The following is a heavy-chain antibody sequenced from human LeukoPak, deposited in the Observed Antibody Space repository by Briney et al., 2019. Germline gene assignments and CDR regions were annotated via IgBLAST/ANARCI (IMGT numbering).Heavy chain of an antibody. J-gene: IGHJ4*02. CDR3: TMIEWERWRG. D-gene: IGHD1-26*01. CDR1: GFTISNYW. Sequence: GGSLRLSCAASGFTISNYWMNWVRQAPGKGLEWVANIKQDGSEKYYVDSVEGRFTVSRDNTKNSLYLQMNGLRAEDTAVYYCTMIEWERWRGWGQGTLVTVSS. V-gene: IGHV3-7*01. CDR2: IKQDGSEK.